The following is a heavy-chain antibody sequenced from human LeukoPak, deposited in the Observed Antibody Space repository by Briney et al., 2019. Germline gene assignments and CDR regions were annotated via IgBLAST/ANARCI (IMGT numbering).Heavy chain of an antibody. Sequence: GGCLRLSCVASGYTFTSYGKSWVRKAPGKRLEWVSGISGSGDATYYADSVKGRFTISRDNSKNTLYLQMNSLRAEETAVYYCAKLRGLSSSSENNWFDPWGQGTLVTVSS. CDR2: ISGSGDAT. V-gene: IGHV3-23*01. J-gene: IGHJ5*02. CDR1: GYTFTSYG. CDR3: AKLRGLSSSSENNWFDP. D-gene: IGHD6-6*01.